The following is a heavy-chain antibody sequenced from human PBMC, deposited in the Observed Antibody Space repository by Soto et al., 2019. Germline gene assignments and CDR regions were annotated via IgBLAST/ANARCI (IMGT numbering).Heavy chain of an antibody. J-gene: IGHJ5*02. D-gene: IGHD1-26*01. V-gene: IGHV4-34*01. Sequence: QVQLQQWGAGLLKPSETLSLTCGVYGGSFSGNYWSWIRQPPGEGLEWIGEINPSGSTNYSPSLKSRVTISADTSKNQFSLKLSSVIVADTAVYYCARGREGGGASWGQGTLVTVSS. CDR3: ARGREGGGAS. CDR1: GGSFSGNY. CDR2: INPSGST.